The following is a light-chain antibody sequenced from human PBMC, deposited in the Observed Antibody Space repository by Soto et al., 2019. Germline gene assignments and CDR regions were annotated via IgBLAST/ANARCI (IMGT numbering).Light chain of an antibody. J-gene: IGKJ1*01. Sequence: DIQMTQSPSTLSGSVGDRVTITCRASQTISSGLAWYQQKPGKAPKLLIYEASTLKSGVPSRFSGSGSGTEFTLTISSLQPDDFATYCCLQHNSYSGGFGQGTKVDIK. V-gene: IGKV1-5*03. CDR1: QTISSG. CDR2: EAS. CDR3: LQHNSYSGG.